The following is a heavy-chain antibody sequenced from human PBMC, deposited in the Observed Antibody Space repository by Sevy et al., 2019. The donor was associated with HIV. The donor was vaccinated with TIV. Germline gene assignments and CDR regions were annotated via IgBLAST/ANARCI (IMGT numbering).Heavy chain of an antibody. CDR1: GFTFSAYN. V-gene: IGHV3-21*01. Sequence: GGSLRLSCAACGFTFSAYNMIWVRRAPGKGLEWVSSISSSSDYKYYADSMKGRFTISRDNAKNSLSLQMDSLRAEDTAVYYCARSIGEGPLRFLECLLPGDYWGQGTLVTVSS. D-gene: IGHD3-3*01. J-gene: IGHJ4*02. CDR2: ISSSSDYK. CDR3: ARSIGEGPLRFLECLLPGDY.